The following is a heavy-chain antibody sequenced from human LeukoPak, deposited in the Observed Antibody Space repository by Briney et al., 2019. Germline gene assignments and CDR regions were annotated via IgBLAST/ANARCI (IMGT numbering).Heavy chain of an antibody. Sequence: GGSLRLSCAASGXTFSSYDMSWVRQAPGKGLEWVSHISGSGGNTYYADSVKGRFTISRDNSKNTLYLQMNSLRAEDTAVYYCAKYERATSDAFDVWGQGTMVAVSS. CDR3: AKYERATSDAFDV. CDR2: ISGSGGNT. J-gene: IGHJ3*01. D-gene: IGHD2-2*01. CDR1: GXTFSSYD. V-gene: IGHV3-23*01.